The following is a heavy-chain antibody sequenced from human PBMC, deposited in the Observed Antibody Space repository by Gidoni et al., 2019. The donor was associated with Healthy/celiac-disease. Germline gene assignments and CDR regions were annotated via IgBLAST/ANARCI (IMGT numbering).Heavy chain of an antibody. V-gene: IGHV5-51*01. D-gene: IGHD4-17*01. CDR2: IYPGDSDT. J-gene: IGHJ2*01. CDR3: ARRFYGDYDWYFDL. CDR1: GYSITSYW. Sequence: EVQLVHSGAEVKRPGESPQMSCKGSGYSITSYWIGWVRQMPGKGLEWMGIIYPGDSDTRYNPAFQGHVTILADKSISTAYLQWSSLKASDTAMYYCARRFYGDYDWYFDLWGRGTLVTVSS.